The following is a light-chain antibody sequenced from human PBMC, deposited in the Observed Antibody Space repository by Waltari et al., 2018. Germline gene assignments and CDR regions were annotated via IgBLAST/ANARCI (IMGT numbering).Light chain of an antibody. J-gene: IGKJ2*01. V-gene: IGKV1-5*03. CDR2: KAS. CDR1: ESINSW. Sequence: DIQMTQSPSTLSASVGDKVTITCRASESINSWLAWYQQTPGKAPTVLIYKASTLESGVPSRFSGSASGTEFTLTISSLQPDDFATYYCLQYNTYPYTFGQGTKLEIK. CDR3: LQYNTYPYT.